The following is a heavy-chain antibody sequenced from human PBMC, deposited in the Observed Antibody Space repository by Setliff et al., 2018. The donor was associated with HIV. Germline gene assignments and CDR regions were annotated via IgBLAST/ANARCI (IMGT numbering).Heavy chain of an antibody. CDR1: GGSISSGGYN. Sequence: SETLSLTCTVSGGSISSGGYNWSWIRPHPGKGLEWIGYIYYSGSTYYNPSLKSRVTMSLDTSKNQFSLKLRSVTAADTAVYYCARGAYYDILTAYFSYFDLWGRGTLVTVSA. J-gene: IGHJ2*01. CDR3: ARGAYYDILTAYFSYFDL. V-gene: IGHV4-31*03. D-gene: IGHD3-9*01. CDR2: IYYSGST.